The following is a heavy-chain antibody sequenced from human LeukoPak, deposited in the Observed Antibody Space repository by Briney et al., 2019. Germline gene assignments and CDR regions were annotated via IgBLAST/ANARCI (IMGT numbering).Heavy chain of an antibody. CDR2: IKQDGSEK. Sequence: GGSLRLSRAASGFTFSSYWMSWVRQAPGKGLEWVANIKQDGSEKYYVDSVKGRFTISRDNAKNSLYLQMNSLRAEDTAVYYCARAGSMHSSGWYSFYWGQGTLVTVSS. V-gene: IGHV3-7*01. J-gene: IGHJ4*02. D-gene: IGHD6-19*01. CDR1: GFTFSSYW. CDR3: ARAGSMHSSGWYSFY.